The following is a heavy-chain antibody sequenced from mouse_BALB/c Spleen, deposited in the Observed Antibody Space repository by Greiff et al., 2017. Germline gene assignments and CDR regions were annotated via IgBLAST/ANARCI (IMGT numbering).Heavy chain of an antibody. V-gene: IGHV3-2*02. CDR2: ISYSGST. D-gene: IGHD2-1*01. CDR3: ARSGNYGGFAY. Sequence: DVQLQESGPGLVKPSQSLSLTCTVTGYSITSDYAWNWIRQFPGNKLEWMGYISYSGSTSYNPSLKSRISITRDTSKNQFFLQLNSVTTEDTATYYCARSGNYGGFAYWGQGTLVTVSA. J-gene: IGHJ3*01. CDR1: GYSITSDYA.